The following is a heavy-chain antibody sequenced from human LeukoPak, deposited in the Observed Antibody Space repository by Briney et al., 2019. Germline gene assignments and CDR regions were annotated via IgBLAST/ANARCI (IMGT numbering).Heavy chain of an antibody. CDR3: ARADYIWGSYLPMDV. J-gene: IGHJ6*02. D-gene: IGHD3-16*02. Sequence: PSETLSLTCTVSGGSISSYYWSWIWQPPGKGLEWIGYIYYSGSTNYNPSLKSRVTISVDTSKNQFSLKLGSVTAADTAVYYCARADYIWGSYLPMDVWGQGTTVTVSS. CDR1: GGSISSYY. V-gene: IGHV4-59*01. CDR2: IYYSGST.